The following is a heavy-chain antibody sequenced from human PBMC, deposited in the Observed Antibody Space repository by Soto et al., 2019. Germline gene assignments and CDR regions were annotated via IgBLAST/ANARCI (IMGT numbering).Heavy chain of an antibody. Sequence: RGESLKISCKGSGYSFTSYWISWVRQMPGKGLEWMGIIYPGDSDTRYSPSFQGQVTISADKSISTAYLQWSSLKASDTAMYYCARHYCSSTSCYPVYYYYYGMDVWGQGTTVTVSS. D-gene: IGHD2-2*01. V-gene: IGHV5-51*01. CDR1: GYSFTSYW. CDR2: IYPGDSDT. CDR3: ARHYCSSTSCYPVYYYYYGMDV. J-gene: IGHJ6*02.